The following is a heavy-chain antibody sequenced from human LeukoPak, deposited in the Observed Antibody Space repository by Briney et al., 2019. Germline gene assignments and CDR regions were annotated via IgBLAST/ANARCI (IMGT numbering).Heavy chain of an antibody. D-gene: IGHD3-3*01. CDR2: IGGSGIRT. J-gene: IGHJ4*02. V-gene: IGHV3-66*03. Sequence: GGSLRLSCAVSGFSVSSNSMSWVRQAPGKGLEWVSGIGGSGIRTYYADSVKGRFTISRDNSKHTLYLQMNSLRAEDTAVYYCARDREIFGVVLPYYFDYWGQGTLVTVSS. CDR3: ARDREIFGVVLPYYFDY. CDR1: GFSVSSNS.